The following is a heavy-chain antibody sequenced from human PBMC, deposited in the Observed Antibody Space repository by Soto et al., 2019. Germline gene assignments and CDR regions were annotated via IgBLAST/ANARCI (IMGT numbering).Heavy chain of an antibody. D-gene: IGHD1-20*01. CDR2: ISSSGTTI. V-gene: IGHV3-11*01. CDR1: GFTFSDYY. J-gene: IGHJ4*02. Sequence: VQLVESGGGLVKPGGALRLSCAASGFTFSDYYMSWIRQAPGKGLEWVSYISSSGTTIFYADSLRGRFTISRDNAKKSLYLQMNSLRGEDTAVYYCAREPSNWTYCFDYWGQGTLVTVSS. CDR3: AREPSNWTYCFDY.